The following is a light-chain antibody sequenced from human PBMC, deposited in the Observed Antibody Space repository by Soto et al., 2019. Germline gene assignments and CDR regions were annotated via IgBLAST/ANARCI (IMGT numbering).Light chain of an antibody. CDR2: GAS. Sequence: EIVMTQSPATLSVSPGERATLSCRASQSVSDNLAWYQQKPGQAPRLLIHGASTRATGIPARFSGSGSGTEFNLTISSLQSEDFAVYYCQQYNNWPPEYTFGQGTKLEIK. CDR1: QSVSDN. CDR3: QQYNNWPPEYT. J-gene: IGKJ2*01. V-gene: IGKV3-15*01.